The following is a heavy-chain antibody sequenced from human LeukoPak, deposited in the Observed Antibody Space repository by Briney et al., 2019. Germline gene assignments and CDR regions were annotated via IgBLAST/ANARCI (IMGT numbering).Heavy chain of an antibody. J-gene: IGHJ4*02. CDR3: AREGDGLDY. Sequence: GGSLRLSCEASGFTVSNHWMYWVRQAPGKGLVGVSRIDPDGSYTSYADSVKGRFTISRDNAKNSLYLQMNSLRAEDTAVYYCAREGDGLDYWGQGTLVTVSS. D-gene: IGHD1-26*01. CDR1: GFTVSNHW. CDR2: IDPDGSYT. V-gene: IGHV3-74*01.